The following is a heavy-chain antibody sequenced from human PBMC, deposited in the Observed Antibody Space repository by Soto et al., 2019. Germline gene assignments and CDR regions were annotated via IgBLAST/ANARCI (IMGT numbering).Heavy chain of an antibody. V-gene: IGHV4-39*01. CDR3: ARLLYDFWSGFGY. D-gene: IGHD3-3*01. CDR2: IYYSGST. J-gene: IGHJ4*02. CDR1: GGSISSSSYY. Sequence: PSETLSLTCAVSGGSISSSSYYWGWIRQPPGKGLEWIGSIYYSGSTYYNPSLKSRVTISVDTSKNQFSLKLSSVTAADTAVYSCARLLYDFWSGFGYWGQGTLVTVSS.